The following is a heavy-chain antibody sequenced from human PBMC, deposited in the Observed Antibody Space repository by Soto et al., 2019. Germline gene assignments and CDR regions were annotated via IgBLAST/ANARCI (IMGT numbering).Heavy chain of an antibody. D-gene: IGHD3-9*01. V-gene: IGHV3-33*01. J-gene: IGHJ4*02. Sequence: GGSLRLSCAVSGFTFSNYGMHWVRQAPGKGLEWVAIIWYDGSDKYYADSVKGRFTISRDNSEDTLYLQMNSLRAEDTAVYYCARGGRILTGYYRAFDYWGQGPLVTVSS. CDR3: ARGGRILTGYYRAFDY. CDR1: GFTFSNYG. CDR2: IWYDGSDK.